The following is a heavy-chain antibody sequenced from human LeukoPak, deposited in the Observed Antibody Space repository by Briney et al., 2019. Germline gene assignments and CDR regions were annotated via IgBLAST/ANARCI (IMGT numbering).Heavy chain of an antibody. CDR2: INYSGST. CDR1: GGSISSYY. CDR3: ARGHAYDFWSGYYVQYGMDV. J-gene: IGHJ6*02. V-gene: IGHV4-59*01. Sequence: PSETLSLTCTVSGGSISSYYWSWIRQPPGKGLEWIGYINYSGSTNYNPSLKSRVTISVDTSKNQFSLKLSSVTAADTAVYYCARGHAYDFWSGYYVQYGMDVWGQGTTVTVSS. D-gene: IGHD3-3*01.